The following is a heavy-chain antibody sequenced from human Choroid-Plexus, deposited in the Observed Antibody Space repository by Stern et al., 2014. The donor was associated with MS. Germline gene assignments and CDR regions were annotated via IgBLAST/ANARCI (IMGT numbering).Heavy chain of an antibody. V-gene: IGHV3-30*18. Sequence: VXLVESGGGVVQPGRPLRLSCVASGFTFGSCAMHWVRQAPGKGLEWVAGVSYDGSNKYYADSVKGRFTISRDNSQNTLYMQMSSLRPEDTAVYYCAKDRQYLTYFFDHWGQGSLVTVSS. CDR3: AKDRQYLTYFFDH. D-gene: IGHD2/OR15-2a*01. CDR2: VSYDGSNK. CDR1: GFTFGSCA. J-gene: IGHJ5*02.